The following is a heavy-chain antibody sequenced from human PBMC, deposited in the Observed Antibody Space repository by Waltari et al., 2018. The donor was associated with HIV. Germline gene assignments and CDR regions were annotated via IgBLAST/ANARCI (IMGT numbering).Heavy chain of an antibody. D-gene: IGHD4-17*01. V-gene: IGHV3-21*02. CDR1: GFTFTSYI. CDR3: AREMATVYVDY. CDR2: ISSSSSSYI. J-gene: IGHJ4*02. Sequence: EVLLVESGGGLVKPGGSLRLYCAASGFTFTSYIMSWVRQAPGKGLEWVSSISSSSSSYIFYADSVKGRFTISRDNTKNSLYLQMDSLRDDDTAVYYCAREMATVYVDYWGQGTLVTVSS.